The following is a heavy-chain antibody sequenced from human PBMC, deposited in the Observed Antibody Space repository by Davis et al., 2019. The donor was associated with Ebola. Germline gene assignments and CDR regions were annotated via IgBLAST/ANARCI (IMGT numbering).Heavy chain of an antibody. D-gene: IGHD1-26*01. J-gene: IGHJ5*02. CDR3: ARVVGATTGWFDP. CDR2: IYYSGST. V-gene: IGHV4-39*01. CDR1: GVSISSSSYY. Sequence: SETLSLTCTVSGVSISSSSYYWGWIRQPPGKGLEWIGSIYYSGSTYYNSSLKSRVTISVDTSKNQFSLKLSSVTAADTAVYYCARVVGATTGWFDPWGQGTLVTVSS.